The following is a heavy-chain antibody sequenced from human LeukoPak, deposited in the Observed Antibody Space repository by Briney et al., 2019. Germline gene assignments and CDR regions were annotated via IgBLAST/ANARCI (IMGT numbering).Heavy chain of an antibody. CDR1: GFTFSSHS. J-gene: IGHJ4*02. CDR3: TRHQRASQYYFDY. V-gene: IGHV3-48*01. Sequence: GGSLRLSCAASGFTFSSHSMSWVRQAPGRGLEWVSFISDDTYNIHYADSVRGRFTVSRDNAGDSLYLQLNSLRAEDTAVYYCTRHQRASQYYFDYWGQGTLVTASS. CDR2: ISDDTYNI.